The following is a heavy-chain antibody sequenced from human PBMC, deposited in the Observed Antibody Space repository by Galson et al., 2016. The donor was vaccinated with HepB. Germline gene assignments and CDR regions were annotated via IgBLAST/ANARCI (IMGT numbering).Heavy chain of an antibody. CDR3: ARAEGYCGGDCTIYYIGY. D-gene: IGHD2-21*02. CDR1: GYTFARYG. J-gene: IGHJ4*02. V-gene: IGHV1-18*01. CDR2: ISANNGNT. Sequence: SVKVSCKASGYTFARYGITWVRQAPGQGLEWMGWISANNGNTDYAQKFQGRVRMTTDTSSTTAYMEVRSLRSDDTAVYYCARAEGYCGGDCTIYYIGYWGQGTLVTVSS.